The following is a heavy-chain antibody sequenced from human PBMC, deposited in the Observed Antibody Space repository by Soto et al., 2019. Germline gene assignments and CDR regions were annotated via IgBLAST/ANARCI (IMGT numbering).Heavy chain of an antibody. Sequence: PGGSLRLSCAASGFTFSSYAMSWVRQAPGKGLEWVSAISGSGGSTYYADSVKGRFTISRDNSKNTLYLQMNSLRAEDTAVYYCAKAHTYAGTRSYYYYYYGMDVWGQGTTVTVSS. V-gene: IGHV3-23*01. CDR1: GFTFSSYA. CDR2: ISGSGGST. D-gene: IGHD6-13*01. J-gene: IGHJ6*02. CDR3: AKAHTYAGTRSYYYYYYGMDV.